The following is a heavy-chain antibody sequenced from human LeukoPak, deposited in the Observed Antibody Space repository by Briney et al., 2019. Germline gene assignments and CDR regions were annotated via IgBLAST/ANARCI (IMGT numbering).Heavy chain of an antibody. CDR3: ARSVGYCSSSSCYRPNWFDP. CDR2: INPNRGDT. V-gene: IGHV1-2*02. J-gene: IGHJ5*02. CDR1: GYTFTDYY. D-gene: IGHD2-2*01. Sequence: GASVKVSCKASGYTFTDYYMHWVRPAPGQGLAWMGWINPNRGDTNYAQKFQGRVTMTRDTSISTAYMELTRLRSDDTAVYYCARSVGYCSSSSCYRPNWFDPWGQGTLVTVSS.